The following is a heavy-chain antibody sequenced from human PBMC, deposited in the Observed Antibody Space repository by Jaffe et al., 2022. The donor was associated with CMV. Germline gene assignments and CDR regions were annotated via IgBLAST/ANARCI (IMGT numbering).Heavy chain of an antibody. Sequence: QLQLQESGPGLVKPSETLSLTCTVSGGSISSSSYYWGWIRQPPGKGLEWIGSIYYSGSTYYNPSLKSRVTISVDTSKNQFSLKLSSVTAADTAVYYCARVWGYYYGSGSYSPFDYWGQGTLVTVSS. CDR3: ARVWGYYYGSGSYSPFDY. V-gene: IGHV4-39*01. J-gene: IGHJ4*02. CDR1: GGSISSSSYY. CDR2: IYYSGST. D-gene: IGHD3-10*01.